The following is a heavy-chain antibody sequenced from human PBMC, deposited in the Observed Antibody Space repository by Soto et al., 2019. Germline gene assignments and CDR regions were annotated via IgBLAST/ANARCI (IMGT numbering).Heavy chain of an antibody. CDR2: VSGSGAST. D-gene: IGHD3-22*01. J-gene: IGHJ4*02. CDR3: ANLNYYDSSGYYYPFDY. CDR1: GFSFSSSA. V-gene: IGHV3-23*01. Sequence: GGSLRLSCAASGFSFSSSAMIWVRQAPGRGLEWVSGVSGSGASTDYADSVKGRFTISRDNSKNTLFLQMDGLRAEDTAIYYCANLNYYDSSGYYYPFDYWGQGTLVTVSS.